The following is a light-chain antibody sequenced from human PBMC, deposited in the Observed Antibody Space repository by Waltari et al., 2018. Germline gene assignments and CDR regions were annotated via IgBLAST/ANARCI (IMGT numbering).Light chain of an antibody. J-gene: IGKJ2*01. Sequence: DIQMTQSSSSLSASVGDRVNITCRASQSMSKYLNWYQQKPGQAPTLLIYAASTLHSGVPARFSGSGSGTDFTLTISSLQPEDFASYSCQQSYRVPYTFGQGTKLEIK. CDR3: QQSYRVPYT. CDR2: AAS. V-gene: IGKV1-39*01. CDR1: QSMSKY.